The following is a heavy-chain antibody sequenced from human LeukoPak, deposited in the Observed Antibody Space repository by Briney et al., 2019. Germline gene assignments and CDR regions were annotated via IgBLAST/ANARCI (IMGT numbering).Heavy chain of an antibody. D-gene: IGHD3-10*01. CDR2: IIPIFGTA. CDR3: ALVWFGDTEAFDI. Sequence: SVKVPCKASGGTFSSYAISWVRQAPGQGLEWMGRIIPIFGTANYAQKFQGRVTITTDESTSTAYMELSSLRSEDTAVYYCALVWFGDTEAFDIWGQGTMVTVSS. J-gene: IGHJ3*02. CDR1: GGTFSSYA. V-gene: IGHV1-69*05.